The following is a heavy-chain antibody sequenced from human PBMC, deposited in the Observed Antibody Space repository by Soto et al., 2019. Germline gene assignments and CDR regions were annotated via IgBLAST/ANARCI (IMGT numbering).Heavy chain of an antibody. V-gene: IGHV3-15*01. J-gene: IGHJ4*02. D-gene: IGHD3-3*01. CDR1: GFTFSNAW. Sequence: PGGSLRLSCAASGFTFSNAWMSWVRQAPGRGLEWVGRIKSKSDGGTTDYAAPVKGRVAISRDDSSNTLYLQMNSLKTEDTAVYYCTTEHAVFGVVIAPFDYWGQGTLVTVSS. CDR2: IKSKSDGGTT. CDR3: TTEHAVFGVVIAPFDY.